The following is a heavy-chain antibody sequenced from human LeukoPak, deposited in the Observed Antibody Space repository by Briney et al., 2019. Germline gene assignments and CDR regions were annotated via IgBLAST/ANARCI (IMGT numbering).Heavy chain of an antibody. J-gene: IGHJ5*02. D-gene: IGHD4-17*01. CDR2: INHSGST. V-gene: IGHV4-34*01. CDR1: GGSFSGYY. CDR3: ARGATVTTAVNWFDP. Sequence: SETLSLTCAVYGGSFSGYYWSWIRQPPGKGLEWIGEINHSGSTNYNPSLKSRVTISVNTSKNQFSLKLSSVTAADTAVYYCARGATVTTAVNWFDPWGQGTLVTVSS.